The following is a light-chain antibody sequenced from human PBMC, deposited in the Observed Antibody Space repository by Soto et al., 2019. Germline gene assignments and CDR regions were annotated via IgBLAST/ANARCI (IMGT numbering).Light chain of an antibody. V-gene: IGLV1-44*01. J-gene: IGLJ1*01. Sequence: QSVLTQPPSVSGTPGQRVTISCSGSSSNIGSNTVNWYQQLPGTAPKLLIYSNNQRPSGVPARFSGSKSGTSASLAISGLQSEDEADYYCAAWDDSLNGRVFGTGTKLTVL. CDR1: SSNIGSNT. CDR3: AAWDDSLNGRV. CDR2: SNN.